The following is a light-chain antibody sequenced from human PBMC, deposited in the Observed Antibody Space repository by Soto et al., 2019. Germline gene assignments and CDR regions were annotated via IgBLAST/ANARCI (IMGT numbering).Light chain of an antibody. CDR1: QSIGSY. Sequence: DIQMTQSPSSLSASVGDRVTITCRASQSIGSYLSWYQQKPGKAPKLLIYAASSLQSGVPSRFSGSGSGTDFTLTISSLQPEDFVTYHCQHNYRVPWTFGQGTKVEIK. CDR2: AAS. V-gene: IGKV1-39*01. J-gene: IGKJ1*01. CDR3: QHNYRVPWT.